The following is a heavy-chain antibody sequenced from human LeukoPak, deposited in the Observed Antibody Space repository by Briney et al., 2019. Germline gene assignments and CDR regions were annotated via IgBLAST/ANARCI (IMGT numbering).Heavy chain of an antibody. J-gene: IGHJ4*02. CDR3: AKDGRRISMIAVVRRGHYFDY. Sequence: GGSLRLSCAASGFTFSHYGMNWVRQAPGKGLEWVSAISGSGGNTYYADSVKGRFSISRDNSKNTLYLQLNSLRAEDTAVYYCAKDGRRISMIAVVRRGHYFDYWGQGTLVTVSS. D-gene: IGHD3-22*01. V-gene: IGHV3-23*01. CDR1: GFTFSHYG. CDR2: ISGSGGNT.